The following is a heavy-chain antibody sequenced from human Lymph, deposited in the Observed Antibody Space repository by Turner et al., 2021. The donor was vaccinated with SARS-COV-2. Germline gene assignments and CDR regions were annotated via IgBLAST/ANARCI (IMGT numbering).Heavy chain of an antibody. V-gene: IGHV4-59*01. Sequence: QVQLQESGPRLVKPLETLSPPCTVSGGSMNSIYWSCIRQSPGKRLEWIGYIYYRGSTSYNPSLKSRVTISVDTSKNQFSLKLTSVTAADTAIYYCARETVNNWVDPWGQGILVTVSS. CDR2: IYYRGST. J-gene: IGHJ5*02. CDR1: GGSMNSIY. D-gene: IGHD2-21*02. CDR3: ARETVNNWVDP.